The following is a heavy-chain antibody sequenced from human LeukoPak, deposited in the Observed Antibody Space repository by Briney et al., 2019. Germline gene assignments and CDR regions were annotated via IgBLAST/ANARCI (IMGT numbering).Heavy chain of an antibody. CDR2: INRDGSTT. CDR1: GFTISSYW. CDR3: AKDRVRGARGNYYFDY. J-gene: IGHJ4*02. V-gene: IGHV3-74*01. Sequence: GGSLRLSCAGSGFTISSYWMHWVRQAPGKGLVWVSRINRDGSTTNYADSVKGRFTISRDNSKNSLYLQMNSLRAEDTALYYCAKDRVRGARGNYYFDYWGQGTLVTVSS. D-gene: IGHD4-23*01.